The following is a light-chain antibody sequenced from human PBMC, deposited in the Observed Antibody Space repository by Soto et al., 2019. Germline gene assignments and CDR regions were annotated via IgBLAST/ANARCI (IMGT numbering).Light chain of an antibody. Sequence: SSELTQPPSVSVSPGQTASITCSGAKLGDKYACWYQQKPGQSPVLVIYQDSKRPSGIPERFSGSNSGNTATLTISGTQAMDEADYYCQAWDSSTAWAVFGTGTKVTVL. CDR3: QAWDSSTAWAV. J-gene: IGLJ1*01. V-gene: IGLV3-1*01. CDR1: KLGDKY. CDR2: QDS.